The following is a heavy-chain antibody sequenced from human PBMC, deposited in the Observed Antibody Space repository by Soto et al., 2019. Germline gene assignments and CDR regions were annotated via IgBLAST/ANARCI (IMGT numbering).Heavy chain of an antibody. V-gene: IGHV1-2*02. Sequence: ASVKVSCKASGYTFTVYHLDCVRQAPGKVLERMGWINPNSGGTNYAQKFQARVTITRDTSINTAYMQLNSLRSDDTAVYYCATPRGPKYRDACDHWGQGTMVTVSS. CDR2: INPNSGGT. D-gene: IGHD1-1*01. CDR1: GYTFTVYH. CDR3: ATPRGPKYRDACDH. J-gene: IGHJ3*01.